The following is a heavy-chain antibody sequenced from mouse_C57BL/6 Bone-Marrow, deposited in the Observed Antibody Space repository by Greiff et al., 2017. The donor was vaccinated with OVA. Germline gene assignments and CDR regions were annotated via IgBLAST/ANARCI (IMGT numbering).Heavy chain of an antibody. Sequence: VKLLESGAELVRPGTSVKMSCKASGYTFTNYWIGWAKQRPGHGLEWIGDIYPGGGYTNYNEKFKGKATLTADKSSSTAYMQFSSLTSEDSAIYYCARRYGSSYRYFDVWGTGTTVTVSS. V-gene: IGHV1-63*01. CDR1: GYTFTNYW. CDR2: IYPGGGYT. J-gene: IGHJ1*03. D-gene: IGHD1-1*01. CDR3: ARRYGSSYRYFDV.